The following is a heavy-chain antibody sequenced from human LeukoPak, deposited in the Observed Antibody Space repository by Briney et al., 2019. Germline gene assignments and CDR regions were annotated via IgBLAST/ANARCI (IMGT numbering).Heavy chain of an antibody. V-gene: IGHV1-69*04. J-gene: IGHJ6*02. CDR3: ARGRLGPHPANYYYYYGMDV. Sequence: SVKVSCKASGGTFSSYAISWVRQAPGQGLEWMGRIIPILGIANYAQKFQGRVTITADKSTSTAYMELSSLRSEDTAVYYCARGRLGPHPANYYYYYGMDVWGQGTTVTVSS. CDR2: IIPILGIA. D-gene: IGHD3-22*01. CDR1: GGTFSSYA.